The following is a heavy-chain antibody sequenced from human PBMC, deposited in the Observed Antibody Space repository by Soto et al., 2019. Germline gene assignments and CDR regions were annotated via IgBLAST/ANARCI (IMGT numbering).Heavy chain of an antibody. CDR3: ARGVVPAAY. D-gene: IGHD2-2*01. CDR2: ITAYNGNT. CDR1: GYTFCSLV. V-gene: IGHV1-18*01. J-gene: IGHJ4*02. Sequence: QVPLVQSGAEVKKPGASVKVSCKASGYTFCSLVITCVRQAPGQGLVWMGWITAYNGNTEYAQKLQGRVTMTTATSTSPAPMELRSLRSDDTAVYSCARGVVPAAYWGQGTLVTVSS.